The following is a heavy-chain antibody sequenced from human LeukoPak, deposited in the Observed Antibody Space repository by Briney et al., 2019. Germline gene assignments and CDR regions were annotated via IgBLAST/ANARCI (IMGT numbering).Heavy chain of an antibody. CDR3: ARDRENYGMDV. CDR2: IIPIFGTA. V-gene: IGHV1-69*13. D-gene: IGHD1-26*01. J-gene: IGHJ6*02. CDR1: GYTFTSYD. Sequence: SVKVSCKASGYTFTSYDISWVRQAPGQGLEWMGGIIPIFGTANYAQKFQGRVTITADESTSTAYMELSSLRSEDTAVYYCARDRENYGMDVWGQGTTVTVSS.